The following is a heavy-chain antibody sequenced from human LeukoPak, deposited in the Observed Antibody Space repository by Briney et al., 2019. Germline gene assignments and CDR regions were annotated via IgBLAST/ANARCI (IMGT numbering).Heavy chain of an antibody. Sequence: GGSLRLSCAASGFTFSSYAMSWVRQAPGKGLEWVSAISGSGGSTYYADSVKGRFTISRDNSNSTLLLYLNSLRAEDTAVYYCARDDWTSWGQGTLVTVSS. CDR2: ISGSGGST. CDR3: ARDDWTS. V-gene: IGHV3-23*01. CDR1: GFTFSSYA. J-gene: IGHJ4*02. D-gene: IGHD2-21*01.